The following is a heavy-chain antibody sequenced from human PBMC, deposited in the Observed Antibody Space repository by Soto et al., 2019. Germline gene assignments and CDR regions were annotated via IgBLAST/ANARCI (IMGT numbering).Heavy chain of an antibody. Sequence: ASVKVSCKASGYTFTSYGISWVRQAPGQGLEWMGWISAYNGNTNYAQKLQGRVTMTTDTSTSTAYMELRSLRSEDTAVYYCARSGLDYAFWSGRSEYFQHWGQGTLVTSPQ. CDR2: ISAYNGNT. CDR3: ARSGLDYAFWSGRSEYFQH. D-gene: IGHD3-3*01. V-gene: IGHV1-18*04. CDR1: GYTFTSYG. J-gene: IGHJ1*01.